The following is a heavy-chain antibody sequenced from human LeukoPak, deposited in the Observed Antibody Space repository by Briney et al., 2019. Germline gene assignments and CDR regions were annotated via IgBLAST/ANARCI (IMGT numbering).Heavy chain of an antibody. CDR3: AKGPGYSGYELRGGAEFYFDY. J-gene: IGHJ4*02. D-gene: IGHD5-12*01. CDR2: ISWDGGST. Sequence: GGSLRLSCAASGFTFSSYAMSWVRQAPGKGLEWVSLISWDGGSTYYADSVKGRFTISRDNSKNSLYLQMNSLRAEDTALYYCAKGPGYSGYELRGGAEFYFDYWGQGTLVTVSS. V-gene: IGHV3-43D*03. CDR1: GFTFSSYA.